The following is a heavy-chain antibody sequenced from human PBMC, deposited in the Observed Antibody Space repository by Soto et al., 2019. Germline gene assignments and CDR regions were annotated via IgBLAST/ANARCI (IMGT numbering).Heavy chain of an antibody. CDR3: ARDVAYDSSGYYYGAYFDY. Sequence: PSETLSLPCTVSGGSISNYYWSWIRQSPGKGLEWIGYIHYSGSTNYNPSLKSRVTISEDLSKNQFSLNLSSVTAADTAVYYCARDVAYDSSGYYYGAYFDYWGQGALVTVSS. J-gene: IGHJ4*02. D-gene: IGHD3-22*01. CDR2: IHYSGST. CDR1: GGSISNYY. V-gene: IGHV4-59*01.